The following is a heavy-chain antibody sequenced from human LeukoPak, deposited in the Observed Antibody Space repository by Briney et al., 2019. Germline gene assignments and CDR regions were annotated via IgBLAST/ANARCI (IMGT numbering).Heavy chain of an antibody. V-gene: IGHV3-30*03. Sequence: PGGSLRLSCAASGFTFSSYGMHWVRQAPGKGLEWVAVISYDGSNKYYADSVKGRFTISRDNSKNTLYLQMNSLRAEDTAVYYCAPQRHSAYYYDSGRGFVDYWGQGTLVTVSS. D-gene: IGHD3-22*01. CDR3: APQRHSAYYYDSGRGFVDY. CDR1: GFTFSSYG. CDR2: ISYDGSNK. J-gene: IGHJ4*02.